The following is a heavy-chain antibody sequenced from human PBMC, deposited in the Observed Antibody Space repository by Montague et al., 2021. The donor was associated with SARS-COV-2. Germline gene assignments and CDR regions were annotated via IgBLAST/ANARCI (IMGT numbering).Heavy chain of an antibody. CDR2: IHHGGST. CDR1: GGSFSTYS. Sequence: SETRSLTCAVHGGSFSTYSWNWIRQPPGKGLEWIGEIHHGGSTNYNPSLKSRVTISADTSKNQFSLKLTSVAAADTAVYYCARLGDGVVPSPILGVGPYYSYYYMDVWGKGTPVTVSS. J-gene: IGHJ6*03. CDR3: ARLGDGVVPSPILGVGPYYSYYYMDV. D-gene: IGHD3-10*01. V-gene: IGHV4-34*01.